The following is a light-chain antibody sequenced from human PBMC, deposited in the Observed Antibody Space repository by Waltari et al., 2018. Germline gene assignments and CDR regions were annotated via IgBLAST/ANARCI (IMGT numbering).Light chain of an antibody. CDR3: QQYNSWPPRYT. Sequence: EIVLTQSQATLSVSQGERATLSCRASQSVSSNLAWYQQKPGQAPRLLIYGASTRATGIPARFSGSGSGTEFTLTISSLQSEDFALYYCQQYNSWPPRYTFGQGTKLEVK. J-gene: IGKJ2*01. CDR1: QSVSSN. V-gene: IGKV3-15*01. CDR2: GAS.